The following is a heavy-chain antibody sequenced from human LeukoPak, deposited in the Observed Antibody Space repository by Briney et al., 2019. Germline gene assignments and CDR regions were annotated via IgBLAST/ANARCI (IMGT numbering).Heavy chain of an antibody. J-gene: IGHJ4*02. CDR1: GFTFSSYG. D-gene: IGHD4-23*01. CDR3: ARGRWFNDY. CDR2: ISYDGSNK. Sequence: GGSLRLSCAASGFTFSSYGMHWVRQAPGKGLEWVAVISYDGSNKYYADSVKGRFTISRDNSKNTLSLQMNSLRAEDTAVYHCARGRWFNDYWGQGTLVTVSS. V-gene: IGHV3-33*05.